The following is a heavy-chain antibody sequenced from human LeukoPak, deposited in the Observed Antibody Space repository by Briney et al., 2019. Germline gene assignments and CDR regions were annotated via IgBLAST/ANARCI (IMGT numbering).Heavy chain of an antibody. J-gene: IGHJ2*01. CDR1: GGSISSGGYY. CDR2: IYHSGST. Sequence: PSQTLSLTCTVSGGSISSGGYYWSWIRQPPGKGLEWIGYIYHSGSTYYNPSLKSRVTISVDRSKNQFSLKLSSVTAADTAVYYCARDYDYYGSGTGKGAFGYFDLWGRGTLVTVSS. CDR3: ARDYDYYGSGTGKGAFGYFDL. V-gene: IGHV4-30-2*01. D-gene: IGHD3-10*01.